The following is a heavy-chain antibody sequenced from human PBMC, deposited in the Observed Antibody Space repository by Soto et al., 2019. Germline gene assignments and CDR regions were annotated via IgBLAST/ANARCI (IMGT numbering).Heavy chain of an antibody. CDR3: ARRDSRYDSAGYPPLDS. D-gene: IGHD3-9*01. CDR2: VNPNFRTA. V-gene: IGHV1-69*13. CDR1: GYTFTSYD. J-gene: IGHJ5*01. Sequence: ASVKVSCKASGYTFTSYDINWVRQATGQGLEWMGWVNPNFRTAAYAQKFQGRVTITADEISTTAYMELNNLRSDDTAIYFCARRDSRYDSAGYPPLDSWGQGTLVTVSS.